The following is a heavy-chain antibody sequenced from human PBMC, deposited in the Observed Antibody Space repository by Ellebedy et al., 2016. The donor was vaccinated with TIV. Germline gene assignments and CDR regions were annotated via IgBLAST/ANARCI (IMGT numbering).Heavy chain of an antibody. J-gene: IGHJ5*02. CDR1: GASISSSY. Sequence: MPLETLSLTCTVSGASISSSYWSWLRPPPGKGLEWIGYILYTGTANDKKYNPSLWSRVTISVDTSMNQFSLSLTSVTAADTAVYYCARHSGRAGGGPWGPGTLVTVSS. CDR3: ARHSGRAGGGP. V-gene: IGHV4-59*08. CDR2: ILYTGTA. D-gene: IGHD2-8*02.